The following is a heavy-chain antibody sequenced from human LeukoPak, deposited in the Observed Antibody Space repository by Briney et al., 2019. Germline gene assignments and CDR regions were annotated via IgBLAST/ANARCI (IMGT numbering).Heavy chain of an antibody. D-gene: IGHD2-2*01. CDR1: GFTFSSYH. CDR3: AREIPTAMSAFDI. J-gene: IGHJ3*02. V-gene: IGHV3-21*01. Sequence: GGSLRLSCAASGFTFSSYHMNWVRQAPGKGLKWVSSISSSSSYIYYVDSVEGRFTISRDNAKSSLYLQMTSLRAEDTAMYYCAREIPTAMSAFDIWGQGTMVTVSS. CDR2: ISSSSSYI.